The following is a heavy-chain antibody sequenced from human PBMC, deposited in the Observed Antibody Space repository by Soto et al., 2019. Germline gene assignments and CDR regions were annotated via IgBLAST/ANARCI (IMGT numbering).Heavy chain of an antibody. Sequence: GGSLRLSCAASGFTLNNYYLSWVRQAPGKGLEWVGNIKGDGSDPHYVDSVKGRFTISRDNAENSIYLQMNSLKAEDTAMYYCARDPVTADWGQGTRVTVYS. CDR2: IKGDGSDP. CDR3: ARDPVTAD. J-gene: IGHJ4*02. CDR1: GFTLNNYY. V-gene: IGHV3-7*03. D-gene: IGHD6-19*01.